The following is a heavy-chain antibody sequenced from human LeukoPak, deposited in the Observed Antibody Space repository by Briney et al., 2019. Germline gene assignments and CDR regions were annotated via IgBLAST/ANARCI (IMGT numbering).Heavy chain of an antibody. V-gene: IGHV3-11*01. CDR1: GFTFTDYY. CDR3: ARAGQSDY. CDR2: ISGGSRTM. Sequence: GGSLGLSCAASGFTFTDYYMNWIRQAPGKGLEWVSSISGGSRTMHYADSVKGRFTTSRDNAKNSLFLQMNSLRAEDTAVYYCARAGQSDYWGQGTLVTVSS. J-gene: IGHJ4*02.